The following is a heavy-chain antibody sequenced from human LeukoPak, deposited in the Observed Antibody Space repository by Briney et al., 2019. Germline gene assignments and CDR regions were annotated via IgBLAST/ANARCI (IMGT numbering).Heavy chain of an antibody. CDR3: TVSSFSSTWYSWVH. Sequence: GGSLRLSCAASGFTFSSYAMGWVRLAPGKGLEWVSAISNGGGSTYYADSVRGRFTISRDNSENTLFLQVNSLRAEDSAVYYCTVSSFSSTWYSWVHWGQGTLVTVSS. D-gene: IGHD6-13*01. CDR1: GFTFSSYA. CDR2: ISNGGGST. J-gene: IGHJ4*02. V-gene: IGHV3-23*01.